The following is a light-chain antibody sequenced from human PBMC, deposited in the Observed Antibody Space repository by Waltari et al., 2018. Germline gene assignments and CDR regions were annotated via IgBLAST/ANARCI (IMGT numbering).Light chain of an antibody. CDR3: QEYDTIPVT. V-gene: IGKV1-5*03. J-gene: IGKJ4*01. CDR1: QRVKNN. Sequence: DIQMTQSPSTLSASVGDRVTITCRASQRVKNNLAWYQQKQGKAPKDVSHKSSRLERWDPSRISGIGDGTEVTLTISNLQPDDFATYYCQEYDTIPVTFGGGTKVEIK. CDR2: KSS.